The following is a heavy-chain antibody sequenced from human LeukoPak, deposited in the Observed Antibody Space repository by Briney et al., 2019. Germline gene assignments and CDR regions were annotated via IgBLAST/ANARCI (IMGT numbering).Heavy chain of an antibody. CDR2: VSAGGDKT. J-gene: IGHJ4*02. V-gene: IGHV3-23*01. CDR1: GFTFSNYA. Sequence: GGSLRLSCAASGFTFSNYAMSWVRQAPGKGLEWASGVSAGGDKTDYAESVKGRFTISRDNSKNTVYMQMTSVTAEDTARYYCAKKRTPVAGTNYFDYWGLGTLVTVSS. CDR3: AKKRTPVAGTNYFDY. D-gene: IGHD6-19*01.